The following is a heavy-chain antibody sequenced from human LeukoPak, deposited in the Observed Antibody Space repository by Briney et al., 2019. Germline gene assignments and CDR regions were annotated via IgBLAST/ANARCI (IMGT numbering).Heavy chain of an antibody. V-gene: IGHV3-30-3*01. J-gene: IGHJ4*02. CDR3: AREGYYGSGSPPSLYFDY. D-gene: IGHD3-10*01. CDR1: GFTFRNYV. CDR2: TSSDLNVK. Sequence: GGSLRLSCAASGFTFRNYVIHWVRQAPGKGLEWVAVTSSDLNVKLYAGSVKGRFTISRDNPRSTLYLQMNSLRPEDTAIYYCAREGYYGSGSPPSLYFDYWGQGTLVTVSS.